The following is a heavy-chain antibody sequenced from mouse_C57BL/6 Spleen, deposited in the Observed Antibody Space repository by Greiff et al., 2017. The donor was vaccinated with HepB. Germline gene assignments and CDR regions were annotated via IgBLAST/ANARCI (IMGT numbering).Heavy chain of an antibody. CDR2: IYPSDSET. V-gene: IGHV1-61*01. Sequence: QVQLQQPGAELVRPGSSVKLSCKASGYTFTSYWMDWVKQRPGQGLEWIGNIYPSDSETHYNQKFKDKATLTVDKSSSTAYMQLSSLTSEDSAVYYCARAIPSNYYGSSYGYFDVWGTGTTVTVSS. D-gene: IGHD1-1*01. J-gene: IGHJ1*03. CDR3: ARAIPSNYYGSSYGYFDV. CDR1: GYTFTSYW.